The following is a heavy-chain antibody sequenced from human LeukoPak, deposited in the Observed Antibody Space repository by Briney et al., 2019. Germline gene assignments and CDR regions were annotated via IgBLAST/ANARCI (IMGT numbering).Heavy chain of an antibody. CDR2: IYYSGST. D-gene: IGHD3-10*01. CDR3: AGVDITMVRGVITPIDAFGI. V-gene: IGHV4-59*01. Sequence: SETLSLTCTVSGGSISSYYWSWIRQPPGEGLEWIGYIYYSGSTNYNPSLKSRVTISVDTSKNQFSLKLSSVTAADTAVYYCAGVDITMVRGVITPIDAFGIWGQGTMVTVSS. J-gene: IGHJ3*02. CDR1: GGSISSYY.